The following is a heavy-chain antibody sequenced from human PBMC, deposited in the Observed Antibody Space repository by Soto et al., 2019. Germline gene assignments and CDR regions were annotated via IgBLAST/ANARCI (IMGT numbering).Heavy chain of an antibody. J-gene: IGHJ4*02. V-gene: IGHV1-69*04. D-gene: IGHD1-26*01. CDR1: GGDLTNSG. Sequence: QVHLVQSGAEMKKPGSSVKVSCKVSGGDLTNSGISWVRQAPGQGLEWMGGIFPLLAMVDYSQKFQGRVTITADESTNTAYMDLGSLKSDDTAVYYCAKDDGAGFKSWGQGTLVLVAS. CDR2: IFPLLAMV. CDR3: AKDDGAGFKS.